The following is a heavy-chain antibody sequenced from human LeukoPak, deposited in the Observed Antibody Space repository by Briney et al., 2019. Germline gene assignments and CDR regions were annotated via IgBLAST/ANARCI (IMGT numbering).Heavy chain of an antibody. J-gene: IGHJ4*02. Sequence: GGSLRLSCVASGFSFISYGMHWVRQAPGKGLEWGAVIWYDGSNKYYADSVKGRFTISRDNSKNTLYLQMNSLRAEDTAVYYCARKGGSGDYGVNYWGQGTLVTVSS. CDR2: IWYDGSNK. CDR1: GFSFISYG. D-gene: IGHD4-17*01. V-gene: IGHV3-33*01. CDR3: ARKGGSGDYGVNY.